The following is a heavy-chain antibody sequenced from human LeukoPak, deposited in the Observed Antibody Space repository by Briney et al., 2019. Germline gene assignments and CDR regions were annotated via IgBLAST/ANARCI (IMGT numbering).Heavy chain of an antibody. CDR2: IYHSGST. V-gene: IGHV4-38-2*02. J-gene: IGHJ4*02. D-gene: IGHD6-13*01. CDR3: ARWRWQQLEYYFDY. Sequence: PSETLSLTCTVSGYSIGSGYYWGWIRQPPGKGLEWIGSIYHSGSTYYNPSLKSRVTISVDTSKNQFSLKLSSVTAADTAVYYCARWRWQQLEYYFDYWGQGTLVTVSS. CDR1: GYSIGSGYY.